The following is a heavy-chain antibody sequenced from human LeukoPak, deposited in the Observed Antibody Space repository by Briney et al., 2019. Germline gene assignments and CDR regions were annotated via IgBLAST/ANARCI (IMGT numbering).Heavy chain of an antibody. J-gene: IGHJ4*02. V-gene: IGHV1-69*04. Sequence: ASVKVSCKASGGTFSSYAISWVRQAPGQGLEWMGRIIPILGIANYAQKFQGRVTITADKSTSTAYMELSSLRSEDTAVYYCARDAFLGYCSSTSCPPRYYFDYWGQGTLATVSS. CDR2: IIPILGIA. CDR1: GGTFSSYA. D-gene: IGHD2-2*01. CDR3: ARDAFLGYCSSTSCPPRYYFDY.